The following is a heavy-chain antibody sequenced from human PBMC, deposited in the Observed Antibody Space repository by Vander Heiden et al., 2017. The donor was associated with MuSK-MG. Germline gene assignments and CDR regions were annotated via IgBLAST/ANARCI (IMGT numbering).Heavy chain of an antibody. CDR1: GFTVSSNY. J-gene: IGHJ4*02. Sequence: EVQLVESGGGLIQPGGSLRLSCAASGFTVSSNYMSWVRQAAGKGLEWVSVIYSGGSTYYADSVKGRFTISRDNSKNTLYLQMNSLRAEDTAVYYCARDRRVGFGEFAYYFDYWGQGTLVTVSS. CDR2: IYSGGST. CDR3: ARDRRVGFGEFAYYFDY. D-gene: IGHD3-10*01. V-gene: IGHV3-53*01.